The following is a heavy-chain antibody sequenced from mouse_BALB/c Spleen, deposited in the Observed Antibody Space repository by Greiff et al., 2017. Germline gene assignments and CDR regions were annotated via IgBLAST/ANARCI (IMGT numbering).Heavy chain of an antibody. CDR1: GYSITSDYA. CDR3: ARRGILDGNYPYFYFDY. J-gene: IGHJ2*01. D-gene: IGHD2-1*01. CDR2: ISYSGST. V-gene: IGHV3-2*02. Sequence: EVQLQESGPGLVKPSQSLSLTCTVTGYSITSDYAWNWIRQFPGNKLEWMGYISYSGSTSYNPSLKSRISITRDTSKNQFFLQLNSVTTEDTATYYCARRGILDGNYPYFYFDYWGQGTTLTVSS.